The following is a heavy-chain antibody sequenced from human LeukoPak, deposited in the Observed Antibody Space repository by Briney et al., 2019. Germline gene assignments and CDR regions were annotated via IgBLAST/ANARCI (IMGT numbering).Heavy chain of an antibody. CDR2: TSSGSNTI. CDR3: ARAGLMVRGVYNWFDP. Sequence: PGGSLRLSCTASKFTFSTYNLNWVRQAPGKGLESISYTSSGSNTIYYADSVKGRFTISRDNAKSSLYLQMNSLRAEDTAVYYCARAGLMVRGVYNWFDPWGQGTLVTVSS. V-gene: IGHV3-48*01. J-gene: IGHJ5*02. CDR1: KFTFSTYN. D-gene: IGHD3-10*01.